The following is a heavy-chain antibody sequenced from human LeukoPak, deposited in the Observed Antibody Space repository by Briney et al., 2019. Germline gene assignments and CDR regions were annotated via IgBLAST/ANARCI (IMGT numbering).Heavy chain of an antibody. J-gene: IGHJ3*01. Sequence: ASVKVSCKASGYTFTSYYIHGVRQAPGQGLEWVGFINSSGGSTNYVQKFQGRVTITRDTSTSTVYMELSRLRAEDTAVYYCTRGFARGAFDLWGQGTMVTVSS. D-gene: IGHD3-10*01. CDR2: INSSGGST. CDR1: GYTFTSYY. V-gene: IGHV1-46*01. CDR3: TRGFARGAFDL.